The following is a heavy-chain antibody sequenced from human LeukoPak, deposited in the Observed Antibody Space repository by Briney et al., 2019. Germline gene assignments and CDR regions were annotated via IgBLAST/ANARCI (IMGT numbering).Heavy chain of an antibody. V-gene: IGHV3-9*01. CDR3: ARQKYYYDSSGYGAFDY. Sequence: GGSLRLSCAASGFTFDDYAMHWVRQAPGKGLEWVSGISWNSGSIGYADSVKGRFTISRDNAKNSLYLQMNSLRAEDTAVYYCARQKYYYDSSGYGAFDYWGQGTLVTVSS. D-gene: IGHD3-22*01. CDR2: ISWNSGSI. J-gene: IGHJ4*02. CDR1: GFTFDDYA.